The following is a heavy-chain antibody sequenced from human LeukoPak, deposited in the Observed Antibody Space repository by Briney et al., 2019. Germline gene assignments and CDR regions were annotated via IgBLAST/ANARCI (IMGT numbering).Heavy chain of an antibody. CDR3: AKGGPTGSNYFDF. Sequence: TGGSLRLSCAASGFTFSSYGMHWVRQAPGKGLEWVAFIRYDGSNKYYADSVKGRFTISRDDSKNTLYLQMNSLKTEDTAVYYCAKGGPTGSNYFDFWGQGTLVTVSS. J-gene: IGHJ4*02. CDR2: IRYDGSNK. V-gene: IGHV3-30*02. CDR1: GFTFSSYG. D-gene: IGHD1-26*01.